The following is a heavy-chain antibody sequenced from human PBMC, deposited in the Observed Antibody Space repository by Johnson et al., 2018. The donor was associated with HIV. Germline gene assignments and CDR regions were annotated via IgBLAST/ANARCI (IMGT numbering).Heavy chain of an antibody. CDR3: AKVGGRHDYGDYLGAFDI. CDR2: IKSKTDGGTT. V-gene: IGHV3-15*01. J-gene: IGHJ3*02. Sequence: VQLVESGGGLVKPGGSLRLSCAASGFTFSNAWMSWVRQAPGKGLEWVGRIKSKTDGGTTDYAAPVNGRFTISRDNSKNTLYLQMNSLRAEDTAVYYCAKVGGRHDYGDYLGAFDIWGQGTMVTVSS. D-gene: IGHD4-17*01. CDR1: GFTFSNAW.